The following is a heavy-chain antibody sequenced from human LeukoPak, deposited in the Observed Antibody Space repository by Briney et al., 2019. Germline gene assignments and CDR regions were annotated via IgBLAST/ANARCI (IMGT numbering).Heavy chain of an antibody. J-gene: IGHJ5*02. V-gene: IGHV3-30-3*01. CDR1: GFTFSSYA. CDR3: AREFAAAVFVGWFDP. D-gene: IGHD6-25*01. Sequence: GGSLRLSCAASGFTFSSYAMHWVRQAPGKGLEWVAVISYDGSNKYYADSVKGRFTISRDNSKNTLYLQMNSLRAEDTAVYYCAREFAAAVFVGWFDPRGQGTLVTVSS. CDR2: ISYDGSNK.